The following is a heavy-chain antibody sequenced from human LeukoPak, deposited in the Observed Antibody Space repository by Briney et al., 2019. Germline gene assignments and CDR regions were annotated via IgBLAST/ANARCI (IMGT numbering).Heavy chain of an antibody. CDR1: GGSISSSSYY. V-gene: IGHV4-39*07. CDR3: AREVDTGLWSPLGY. J-gene: IGHJ4*02. CDR2: INHSGRT. D-gene: IGHD5-18*01. Sequence: PSETLSLTCTVSGGSISSSSYYWGWIRQPPGKGLEWIGEINHSGRTKYNPSLKSRVTISVDTSKNQFSLKLRSVTAADTAVYFCAREVDTGLWSPLGYWGQGTLVTVSS.